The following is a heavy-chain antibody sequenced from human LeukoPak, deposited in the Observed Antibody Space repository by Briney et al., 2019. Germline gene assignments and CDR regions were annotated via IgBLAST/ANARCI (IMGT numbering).Heavy chain of an antibody. CDR3: AKVRGGYDFNWYFDL. J-gene: IGHJ2*01. D-gene: IGHD5-12*01. CDR1: GFTFDDYA. Sequence: GGSLRLSCAASGFTFDDYAMHWVRQAPGKGLEWVSDISWNSGSIGYADSLRGRFTISRDNAKNSLYRQMNSLRAEDTALYNCAKVRGGYDFNWYFDLWGRGTLVTVSS. V-gene: IGHV3-9*01. CDR2: ISWNSGSI.